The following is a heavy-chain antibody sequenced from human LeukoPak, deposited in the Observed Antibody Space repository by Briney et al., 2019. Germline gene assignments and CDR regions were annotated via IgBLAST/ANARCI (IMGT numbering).Heavy chain of an antibody. J-gene: IGHJ4*02. V-gene: IGHV3-15*01. Sequence: GGSLRLSCAASGFTFSKAWMGWVRQAPGKGLEWVGRIKSKTDGGTTDYAAPVKGRFTISRDDSKNTLYLQMNSLRAEDTAVYYCAKDGPGYSSSWPTYYFDYWGQGTLVTVSS. CDR3: AKDGPGYSSSWPTYYFDY. D-gene: IGHD6-13*01. CDR1: GFTFSKAW. CDR2: IKSKTDGGTT.